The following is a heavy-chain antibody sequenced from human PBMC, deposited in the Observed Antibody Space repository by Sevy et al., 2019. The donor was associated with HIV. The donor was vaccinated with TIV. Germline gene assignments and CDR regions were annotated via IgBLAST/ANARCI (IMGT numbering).Heavy chain of an antibody. CDR1: GYTFTSYG. CDR2: ISAYNGNT. Sequence: ASVKVSCKASGYTFTSYGISLVRQAPGQGLEWMGWISAYNGNTNYAQKLQGRVTMTTDTSTSTAYMELRSLRSDDTAVYYCARGKGSSSWFSASPTYFDYWGQGTLVTVSS. J-gene: IGHJ4*02. D-gene: IGHD6-13*01. CDR3: ARGKGSSSWFSASPTYFDY. V-gene: IGHV1-18*01.